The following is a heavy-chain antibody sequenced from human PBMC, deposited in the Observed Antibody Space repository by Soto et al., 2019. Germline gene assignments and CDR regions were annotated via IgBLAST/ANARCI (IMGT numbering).Heavy chain of an antibody. CDR2: SIPILGIA. D-gene: IGHD1-26*01. J-gene: IGHJ4*02. V-gene: IGHV1-69*04. Sequence: GASVKVSCKASGGTFSSYTISWVRQAPGQGLKWMGRSIPILGIANYAQKFQGRVTITRDTSASTAYMELSSLRSEDTAVYYCARDVGATGDWGQGTLVTVSS. CDR1: GGTFSSYT. CDR3: ARDVGATGD.